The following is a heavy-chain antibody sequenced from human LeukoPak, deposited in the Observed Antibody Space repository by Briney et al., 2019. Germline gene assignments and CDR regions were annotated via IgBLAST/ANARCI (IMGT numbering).Heavy chain of an antibody. D-gene: IGHD6-13*01. CDR3: ARRAYSRHDAFDI. V-gene: IGHV4-61*02. CDR1: GGSISSGSYY. J-gene: IGHJ3*02. CDR2: IYTSGST. Sequence: PSQTLSLTCTVSGGSISSGSYYWSWIRQPAGKGLEWIGRIYTSGSTNYNPSLKGRVTISVDTSKNQFSLKLSSVTAADTAVYYCARRAYSRHDAFDIWGQGTMVTVSS.